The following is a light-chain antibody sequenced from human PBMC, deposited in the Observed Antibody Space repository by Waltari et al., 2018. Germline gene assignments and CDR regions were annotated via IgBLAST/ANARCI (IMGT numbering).Light chain of an antibody. V-gene: IGKV2-28*01. CDR2: LGS. J-gene: IGKJ5*01. Sequence: EIVMTQSPLSLSVSPGESASVSCRSSQSLLHSSGHHFLYWYLQKPGQSPQLLIYLGSYRASGVPARFSASRSGSDFTLKISRVEAEDVGVYFCMQALQTPKTFGQGTR. CDR3: MQALQTPKT. CDR1: QSLLHSSGHHF.